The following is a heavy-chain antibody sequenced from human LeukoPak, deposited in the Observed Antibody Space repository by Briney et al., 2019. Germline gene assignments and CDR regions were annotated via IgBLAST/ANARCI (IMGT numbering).Heavy chain of an antibody. V-gene: IGHV1-69*13. CDR3: ARLLDERAVAGIDY. CDR2: IIPIFGTA. Sequence: GASVKVSCKASGGTFSSYAISWVRQAPGQWLESMGGIIPIFGTANYAQKFQGRVTITADESTSTAYMELSSLRSEDTAVYYCARLLDERAVAGIDYWGQGTLVTVSS. J-gene: IGHJ4*02. CDR1: GGTFSSYA. D-gene: IGHD6-19*01.